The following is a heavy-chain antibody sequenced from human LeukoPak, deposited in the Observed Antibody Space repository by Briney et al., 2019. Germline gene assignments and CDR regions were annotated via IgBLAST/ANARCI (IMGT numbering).Heavy chain of an antibody. V-gene: IGHV3-30-3*01. CDR2: ISYDGSNK. D-gene: IGHD3-3*01. Sequence: GGSLRLSCAASGFTFSNSAMQWVRQAPGKGLKWVAVISYDGSNKYYADSVKGRFTISRDNSKNTLYLQMNSLRAEDTAVYYCARDPGELWSGFYYYGMDVWGQGTTVTVSS. J-gene: IGHJ6*02. CDR3: ARDPGELWSGFYYYGMDV. CDR1: GFTFSNSA.